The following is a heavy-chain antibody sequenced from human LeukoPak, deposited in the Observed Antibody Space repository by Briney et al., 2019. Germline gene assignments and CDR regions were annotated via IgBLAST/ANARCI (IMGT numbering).Heavy chain of an antibody. CDR1: GFRFSDYY. D-gene: IGHD6-13*01. V-gene: IGHV3-23*01. Sequence: GGSLRLSCVGSGFRFSDYYMSWIRQAPGKGLEWVSVISGIGGTTYYADSVKGRFTISRDNSKNTLYLQMNSLRAEDTAVYYCAKEGSSWYLDYFDYWGQGTLVTVSS. J-gene: IGHJ4*02. CDR3: AKEGSSWYLDYFDY. CDR2: ISGIGGTT.